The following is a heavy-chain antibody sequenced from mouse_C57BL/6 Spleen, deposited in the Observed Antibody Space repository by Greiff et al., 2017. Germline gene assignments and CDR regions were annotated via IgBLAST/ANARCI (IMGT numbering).Heavy chain of an antibody. CDR2: IDPSDSET. V-gene: IGHV1-52*01. Sequence: QVQLQQPGAELVRPGSSVKLSCKASGYTFTSYWMHWVKQRPIQGLEWIGNIDPSDSETHYNQKFKDKATLTVDKSSSTAYMQLSSLTSEDSAVYYCAREGDYDYGYFDVWGTGTTVTVSS. D-gene: IGHD2-4*01. CDR3: AREGDYDYGYFDV. J-gene: IGHJ1*03. CDR1: GYTFTSYW.